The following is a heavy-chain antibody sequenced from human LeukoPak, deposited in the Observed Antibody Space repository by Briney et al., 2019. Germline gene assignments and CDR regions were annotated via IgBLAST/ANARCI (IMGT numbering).Heavy chain of an antibody. J-gene: IGHJ2*01. CDR3: ARLSRNTAMPARYFDL. D-gene: IGHD5-18*01. Sequence: SETLSLTCAVYGGSFSGYYWSWIRQPPGKGLEWIGEINHSGSTNYNPPLKSRVTISVDTSKNQFSLKLSSVTAADTAVYYCARLSRNTAMPARYFDLWGRGTLVTVSS. CDR2: INHSGST. V-gene: IGHV4-34*01. CDR1: GGSFSGYY.